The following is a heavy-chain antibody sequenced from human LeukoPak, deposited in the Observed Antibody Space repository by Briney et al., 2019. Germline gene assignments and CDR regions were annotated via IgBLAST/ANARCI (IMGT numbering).Heavy chain of an antibody. J-gene: IGHJ4*02. D-gene: IGHD3-22*01. Sequence: ASAKVSCKASGYTFTNYGISWVRQAPGQGLEWMGWISAYNGNTNYAQKLQGRVTMTTDTSTSTAYMELRSLRSDDTAVYYCARVEDYYDSSGYYVGAHFDYWGQGTLVTVSS. CDR3: ARVEDYYDSSGYYVGAHFDY. CDR1: GYTFTNYG. V-gene: IGHV1-18*01. CDR2: ISAYNGNT.